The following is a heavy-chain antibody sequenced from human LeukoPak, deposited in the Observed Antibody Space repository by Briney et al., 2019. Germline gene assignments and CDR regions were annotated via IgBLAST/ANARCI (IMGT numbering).Heavy chain of an antibody. CDR1: GFTFSSYN. Sequence: GGSLRLSCAASGFTFSSYNMNWVRQAPRKGLEWLSHITSYSNYIYYADSVKGRFTISRDNAKKSVYLQMNSLRAEDTAVYFCASFDYGDNVWGQGSLVTVSS. J-gene: IGHJ4*02. D-gene: IGHD4-17*01. CDR3: ASFDYGDNV. CDR2: ITSYSNYI. V-gene: IGHV3-21*01.